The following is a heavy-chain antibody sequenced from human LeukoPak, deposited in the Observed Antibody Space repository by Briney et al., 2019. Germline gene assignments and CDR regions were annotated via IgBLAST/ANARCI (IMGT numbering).Heavy chain of an antibody. D-gene: IGHD3-22*01. CDR2: ISYSGST. CDR3: AKQGRTNSNGYYYPFDY. V-gene: IGHV4-39*01. J-gene: IGHJ4*02. Sequence: SETLSLSCSVSGGSTSSTTYYWGWIRQPPGKGLEWIGSISYSGSTYYNPSLKSRVTISVDTSKNQFSLRLRSVTVADTAVYYCAKQGRTNSNGYYYPFDYWGQGNLVTVSS. CDR1: GGSTSSTTYY.